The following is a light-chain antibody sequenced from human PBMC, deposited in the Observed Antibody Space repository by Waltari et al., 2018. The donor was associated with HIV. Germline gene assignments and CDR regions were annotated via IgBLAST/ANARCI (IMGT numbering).Light chain of an antibody. CDR3: QLRSSWPLT. CDR1: LSASNR. J-gene: IGKJ4*01. V-gene: IGKV3-11*01. Sequence: NVLTQSPATLSLSTPPPPPLPCKASLSASNRLAWYQQKPGQAPRLLIYDASNRATDIPARFSGSGSGTDFTLTISNLEPEDFAVYYCQLRSSWPLTFGGGTKVEMK. CDR2: DAS.